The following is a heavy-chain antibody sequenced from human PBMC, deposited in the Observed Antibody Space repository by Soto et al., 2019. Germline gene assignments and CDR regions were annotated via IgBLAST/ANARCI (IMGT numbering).Heavy chain of an antibody. CDR1: GFTVSSNY. Sequence: EVQLVESGGGLIQPGGSLRLSCAASGFTVSSNYMSWVRQAPGKGLEWVSVIYSGGSTYYADSVKGRFTSSRDNSKNTLYLQMNSLGAEDTAVYYCARWETQWRPLANWFDSWGQGTLVHVSS. V-gene: IGHV3-53*01. D-gene: IGHD6-19*01. CDR2: IYSGGST. J-gene: IGHJ5*01. CDR3: ARWETQWRPLANWFDS.